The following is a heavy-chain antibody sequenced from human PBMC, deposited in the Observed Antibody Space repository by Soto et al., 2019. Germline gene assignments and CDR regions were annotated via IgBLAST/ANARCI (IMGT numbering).Heavy chain of an antibody. D-gene: IGHD6-19*01. CDR2: IRYDGTKK. V-gene: IGHV3-30*02. CDR3: AREVVTAVAGSVNWFDP. Sequence: GGSLRLSCVASGFSLRTYGMHWLRRAPGKGLEWVSFIRYDGTKKFYANSVKGRSTISKDNSNNILYLQMSGLRAEDTAVYYCAREVVTAVAGSVNWFDPWGQGTLVTVSS. J-gene: IGHJ5*02. CDR1: GFSLRTYG.